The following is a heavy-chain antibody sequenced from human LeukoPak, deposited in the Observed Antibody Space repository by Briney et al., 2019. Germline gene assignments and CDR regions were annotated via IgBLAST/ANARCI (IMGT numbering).Heavy chain of an antibody. Sequence: SETLSLTCAVYGGSFSGYYWSWIRQPPGKGLEWIGEINHSGSTNYNPSLKSRVTISVDTSKNQFSLKLSSVTAADTAVYYCARASHCCYGSGSYYKRVYFDYWGQGTLVTVSS. V-gene: IGHV4-34*01. CDR3: ARASHCCYGSGSYYKRVYFDY. CDR1: GGSFSGYY. D-gene: IGHD3-10*01. J-gene: IGHJ4*02. CDR2: INHSGST.